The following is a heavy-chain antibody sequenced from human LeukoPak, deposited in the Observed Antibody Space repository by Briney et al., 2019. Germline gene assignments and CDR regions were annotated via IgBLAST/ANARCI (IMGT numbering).Heavy chain of an antibody. CDR1: GGSFSGYY. J-gene: IGHJ6*03. V-gene: IGHV4-34*01. D-gene: IGHD3-10*01. Sequence: TSETLSLTCAVYGGSFSGYYWSWIRQPPGKGLEWIGEINHSGSTNYNPSLKSRVTISVDTSKNQFSLKLSSVTAADTAVYYCARLLGFGELYLYYYYYMDVWGKGTTVTISS. CDR2: INHSGST. CDR3: ARLLGFGELYLYYYYYMDV.